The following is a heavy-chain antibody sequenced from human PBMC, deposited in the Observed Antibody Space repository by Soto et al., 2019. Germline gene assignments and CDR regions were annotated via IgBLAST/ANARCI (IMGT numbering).Heavy chain of an antibody. D-gene: IGHD2-15*01. CDR2: INSDGSST. J-gene: IGHJ6*02. CDR1: GFTFSSYW. Sequence: RLSCAASGFTFSSYWVRWVRQAPGKGLVWVSRINSDGSSTSYADSVKGRFTISRDSSQNTLFLQMDSLRAEDTAVYYCAKSIYCSGGSCSRPYYYGMDVWGQGTTVTVSS. CDR3: AKSIYCSGGSCSRPYYYGMDV. V-gene: IGHV3-74*01.